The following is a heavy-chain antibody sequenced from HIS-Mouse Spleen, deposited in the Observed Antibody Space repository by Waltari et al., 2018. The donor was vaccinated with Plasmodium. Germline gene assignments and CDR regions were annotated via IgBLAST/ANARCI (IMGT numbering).Heavy chain of an antibody. CDR3: ARGRRIVVVTAPRGFFDY. V-gene: IGHV4-34*01. CDR2: INHSGST. Sequence: QVQLQQWGAGLLKPSETLSLTCAVYGGSFSGYYWSWIRQPPGTGLAWIGEINHSGSTNYNPSLKSRVTISVDTSKNQFSLKLSSVTAADTAVYYCARGRRIVVVTAPRGFFDYWGQGTLVTVSS. D-gene: IGHD2-21*02. CDR1: GGSFSGYY. J-gene: IGHJ4*02.